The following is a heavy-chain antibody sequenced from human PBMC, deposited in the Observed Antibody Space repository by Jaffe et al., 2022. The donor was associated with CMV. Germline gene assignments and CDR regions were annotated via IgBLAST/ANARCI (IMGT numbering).Heavy chain of an antibody. V-gene: IGHV3-15*01. CDR3: TTVNTAMVFRNYYYYYGMDV. J-gene: IGHJ6*02. CDR2: IKSKTDGGTT. CDR1: GFTFSNAW. Sequence: EVQLVESGGGLVKPGGSLRLSCAASGFTFSNAWMSWVRQAPGKGLEWVGRIKSKTDGGTTDYAAPVKGRFTISRDDSKNTLYLQMNSLKTEDTAVYYCTTVNTAMVFRNYYYYYGMDVWGQGTTVTVSS. D-gene: IGHD5-18*01.